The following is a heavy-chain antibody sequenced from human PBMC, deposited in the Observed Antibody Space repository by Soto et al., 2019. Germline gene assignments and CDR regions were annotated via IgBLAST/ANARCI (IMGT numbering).Heavy chain of an antibody. J-gene: IGHJ4*02. CDR3: ARDVGYGLIDY. V-gene: IGHV1-18*01. Sequence: ASVKVSCKASGYTFTSYGISWVRQAPGQGLEWMGWINAYNGDTNYAQKFQGRVTMTTDTSTSTAYMELRSLRSDDTAVYYCARDVGYGLIDYWGQGTLVNVSS. D-gene: IGHD5-18*01. CDR1: GYTFTSYG. CDR2: INAYNGDT.